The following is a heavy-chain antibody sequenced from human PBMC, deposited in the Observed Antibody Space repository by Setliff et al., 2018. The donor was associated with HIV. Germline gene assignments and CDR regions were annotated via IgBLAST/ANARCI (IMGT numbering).Heavy chain of an antibody. V-gene: IGHV5-51*01. D-gene: IGHD3-9*01. CDR2: IYPGDSDT. CDR3: ATWTRAETGENFQH. Sequence: GESLKISCKASGYSFTIYWIGWVRQMPGKGLEWMGVIYPGDSDTRYSPSFQGQVTISADKSITTAYVQWSSLKASDTAMYYCATWTRAETGENFQHWGQGTLVTVSS. J-gene: IGHJ1*01. CDR1: GYSFTIYW.